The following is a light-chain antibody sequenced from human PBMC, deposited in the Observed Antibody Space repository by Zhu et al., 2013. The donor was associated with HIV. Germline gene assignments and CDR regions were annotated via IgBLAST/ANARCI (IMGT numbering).Light chain of an antibody. J-gene: IGKJ4*01. CDR3: MQTLESPLT. Sequence: EIVVTQSPLSLSVTPGEPASISCRSSQSLLHNNGHNFLDWYLQKPGQSPQLLIYLGSNRASGVPDRFSGSGSGTDFTLKISRVEAEDVGIYYCMQTLESPLTFGGGTKVEIK. V-gene: IGKV2-28*01. CDR2: LGS. CDR1: QSLLHNNGHNF.